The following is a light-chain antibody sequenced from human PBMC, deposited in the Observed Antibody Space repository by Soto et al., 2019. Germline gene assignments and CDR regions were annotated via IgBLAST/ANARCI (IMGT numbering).Light chain of an antibody. CDR1: QSISSF. CDR2: AAS. J-gene: IGKJ1*01. CDR3: QQSFSTPPT. Sequence: DIQMTQSPSSLSASVGDRVTITCWASQSISSFLTWYQQKAGKAPKLLIYAASSLQSGVPSRFSGSGSGTDFTLTISSLQPEDFASYYCQQSFSTPPTFGQGTKVEIK. V-gene: IGKV1-39*01.